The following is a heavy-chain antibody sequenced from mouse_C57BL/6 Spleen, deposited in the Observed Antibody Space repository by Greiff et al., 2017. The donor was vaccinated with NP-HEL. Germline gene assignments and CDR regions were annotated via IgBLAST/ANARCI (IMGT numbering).Heavy chain of an antibody. CDR1: GYTFTSYW. CDR2: IYPGSGST. J-gene: IGHJ4*01. V-gene: IGHV1-55*01. Sequence: VKLQQPGAELVKPGASVKMSCKASGYTFTSYWITWVKQRPGQGLEWIGDIYPGSGSTNYNEKFKSKATLTVDTSSSTAYMQLSSLTSEDSAVYYCGGSSSYYYAMDYWGQGTSVTVSS. CDR3: GGSSSYYYAMDY. D-gene: IGHD1-1*01.